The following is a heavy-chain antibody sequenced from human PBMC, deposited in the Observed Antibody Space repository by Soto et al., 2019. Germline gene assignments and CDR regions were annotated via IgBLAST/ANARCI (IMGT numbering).Heavy chain of an antibody. D-gene: IGHD4-17*01. CDR1: GFTFSSYA. Sequence: GGSLRLSCAASGFTFSSYAMHWVRQAPGKGLEWVAVISYDGSNKYYADSVKGRFTISRDNSKNTLYLQMNSLRAEDTAVYYCASGDDYGMDFWGQGTTVTVSS. J-gene: IGHJ6*02. CDR3: ASGDDYGMDF. CDR2: ISYDGSNK. V-gene: IGHV3-30-3*01.